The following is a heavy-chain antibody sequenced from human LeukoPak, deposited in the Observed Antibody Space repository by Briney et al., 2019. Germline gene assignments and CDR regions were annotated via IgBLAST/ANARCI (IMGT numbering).Heavy chain of an antibody. J-gene: IGHJ4*02. CDR1: GFTFSSYA. D-gene: IGHD6-19*01. V-gene: IGHV3-23*01. CDR3: AKDRTLIAVAGTSNS. CDR2: ISGSGGST. Sequence: PGGSLRLSXAASGFTFSSYAMSWVRQAPGKGLEWVSAISGSGGSTYYADSVKGRFTISRDNSKNTLYPQMNSLRAEDTAVYYCAKDRTLIAVAGTSNSWGQGTLVTVSS.